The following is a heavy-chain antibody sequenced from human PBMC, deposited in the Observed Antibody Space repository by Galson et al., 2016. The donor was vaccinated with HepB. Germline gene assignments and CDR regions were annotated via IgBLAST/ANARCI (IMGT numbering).Heavy chain of an antibody. D-gene: IGHD7-27*01. CDR2: IYHGGGSGGT. CDR1: GASIGGYY. V-gene: IGHV4-59*01. Sequence: SETLSLTCTVSGASIGGYYWNWIRQPPGKGLEWIGYIYHGGGSGGTSYNPSLKSRVTISVDTSKNQLSLKLTFVTAADTAVYYCAGAGDLTEYYFQYWGQGAQVAVSS. CDR3: AGAGDLTEYYFQY. J-gene: IGHJ4*02.